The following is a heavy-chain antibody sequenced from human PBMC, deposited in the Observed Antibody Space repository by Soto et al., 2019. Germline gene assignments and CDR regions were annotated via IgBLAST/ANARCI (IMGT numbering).Heavy chain of an antibody. Sequence: PXETLSLPCGVYCGSFSGYHWNWIRQSPGQGLEWIGEINHSGTTKYNPSLESRINLSVDTSKKQFSLKMFSVTAADTAIYYCARGSRFEPWGQGTQVTVS. CDR2: INHSGTT. J-gene: IGHJ5*02. CDR3: ARGSRFEP. V-gene: IGHV4-34*01. CDR1: CGSFSGYH.